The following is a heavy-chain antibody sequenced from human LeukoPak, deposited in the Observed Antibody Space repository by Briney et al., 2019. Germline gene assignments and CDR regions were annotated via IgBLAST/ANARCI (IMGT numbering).Heavy chain of an antibody. D-gene: IGHD2-2*01. Sequence: GGSLRLSCAASGFTFSSYGMHWVRQAPGKGLEWVAVIWYDGGNKYYADSVKGRFTISRDNSKNTLYLQMNSLRAEDTAVYYCARGYCSSTSCLDWFDPWGQGTLVTVSS. CDR2: IWYDGGNK. J-gene: IGHJ5*02. CDR1: GFTFSSYG. V-gene: IGHV3-33*01. CDR3: ARGYCSSTSCLDWFDP.